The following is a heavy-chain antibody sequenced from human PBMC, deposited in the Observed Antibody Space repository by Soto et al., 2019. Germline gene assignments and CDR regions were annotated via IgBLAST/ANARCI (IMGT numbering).Heavy chain of an antibody. CDR1: GGSFSGYY. J-gene: IGHJ6*02. V-gene: IGHV4-34*01. Sequence: SETLSLTCAVYGGSFSGYYWSWIRQPPGKGLEWIGEINHSGSTNYNPSLKSRVTISVDTSKNQFSLKLSSVTAADTAVYYCGRLPWPEYGGNFDPWGQGTTVTVSS. CDR3: GRLPWPEYGGNFDP. D-gene: IGHD2-21*01. CDR2: INHSGST.